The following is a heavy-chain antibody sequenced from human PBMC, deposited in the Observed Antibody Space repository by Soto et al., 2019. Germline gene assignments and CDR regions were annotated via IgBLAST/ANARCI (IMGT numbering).Heavy chain of an antibody. CDR1: GYTFTSYG. V-gene: IGHV1-18*04. Sequence: ASVKVSCKASGYTFTSYGISWVRQAPGQGLEWMGWISAYNGNTNYAQKLQGRVTMTTDTSTSTAYMELRSLRSDDTAVYYCARDRHQELLWFGELLYEKWFDPWGQGTLVTVSS. CDR2: ISAYNGNT. D-gene: IGHD3-10*01. J-gene: IGHJ5*02. CDR3: ARDRHQELLWFGELLYEKWFDP.